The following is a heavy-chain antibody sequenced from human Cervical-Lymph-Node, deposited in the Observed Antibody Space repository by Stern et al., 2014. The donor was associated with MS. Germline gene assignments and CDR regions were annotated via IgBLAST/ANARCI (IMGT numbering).Heavy chain of an antibody. CDR3: AHSSSWDQSFDF. CDR1: GFSLTTGGVG. J-gene: IGHJ4*02. CDR2: IYWDDDK. Sequence: QVTLKESGPTLVKPTQTLTLTCTFSGFSLTTGGVGVGWIRQPPGKALEGLALIYWDDDKRSSPSLKSRLTITKDTSKNQVVLTMTNMDPVDTATYYCAHSSSWDQSFDFWGQGTLVTVSS. V-gene: IGHV2-5*02. D-gene: IGHD6-13*01.